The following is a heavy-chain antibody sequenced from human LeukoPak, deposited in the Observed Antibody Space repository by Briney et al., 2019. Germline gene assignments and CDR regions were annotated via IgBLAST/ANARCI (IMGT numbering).Heavy chain of an antibody. V-gene: IGHV3-48*01. J-gene: IGHJ4*02. CDR1: GFTFSNYN. CDR3: AREPTYSSSWHTSCDY. Sequence: EGSLRLSCAASGFTFSNYNMNWVRQAPGKGLEWVSYITGSSSSIYYADSVKGRFTISRDDAKGSLYLQMDSLRAEDTAVYFCAREPTYSSSWHTSCDYWGQGTLVTVSS. CDR2: ITGSSSSI. D-gene: IGHD6-13*01.